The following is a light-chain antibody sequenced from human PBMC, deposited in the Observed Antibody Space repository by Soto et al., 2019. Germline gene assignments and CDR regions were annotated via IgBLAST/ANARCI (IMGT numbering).Light chain of an antibody. CDR2: ASS. CDR1: QDILSC. Sequence: DIQMTQSPSSVSASVGDTVTITCRASQDILSCLAWYQQKPGEAPRLLIYASSNLQSGVPSRFSGSRSGTDFTLTISRLQPEDFVTYYCQQANTFPITFGPGTRLDIK. CDR3: QQANTFPIT. V-gene: IGKV1-12*01. J-gene: IGKJ3*01.